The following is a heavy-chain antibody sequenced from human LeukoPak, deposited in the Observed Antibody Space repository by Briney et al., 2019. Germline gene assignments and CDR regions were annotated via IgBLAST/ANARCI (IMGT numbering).Heavy chain of an antibody. V-gene: IGHV4-4*09. J-gene: IGHJ4*02. D-gene: IGHD1-1*01. Sequence: SETLSLTCTVSGVSLSGYYWSWIRQTPGKGLEWIGYIYSSGTTNYNRSLQRRGIRLLHTPKNQFPLSVTSLTAADTAMYFCVRRISSWNVYIDKWGQGIQVTVSS. CDR2: IYSSGTT. CDR3: VRRISSWNVYIDK. CDR1: GVSLSGYY.